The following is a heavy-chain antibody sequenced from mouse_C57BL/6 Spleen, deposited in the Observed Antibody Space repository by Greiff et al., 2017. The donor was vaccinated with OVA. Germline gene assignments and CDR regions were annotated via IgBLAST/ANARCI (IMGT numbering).Heavy chain of an antibody. J-gene: IGHJ2*01. CDR2: IYPSDSET. CDR1: GYTFTSYW. CDR3: ARRGEVADYFDY. V-gene: IGHV1-61*01. Sequence: VQLLQPGAELVRPGSSVKLSCKASGYTFTSYWMDWVKQSTGQGLEWIGNIYPSDSETHYTQKFNDKATLTVYKSTSTAYMQLSSLTYEDSAVYYCARRGEVADYFDYWGQGTTLTVSS. D-gene: IGHD1-1*01.